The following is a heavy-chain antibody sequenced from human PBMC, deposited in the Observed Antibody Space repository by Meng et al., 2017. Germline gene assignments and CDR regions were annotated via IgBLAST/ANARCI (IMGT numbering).Heavy chain of an antibody. CDR1: GCTFTSYA. D-gene: IGHD2-21*01. V-gene: IGHV7-4-1*02. Sequence: ASVKVSCKASGCTFTSYAISWVRQAPGQGLEWMGWINPNTGKATYAQEFTGRFIISLDTSISTAYMQLSSLKAEDTAVYYCARALGMAQSIVDYWGQGTMVTVSS. CDR2: INPNTGKA. J-gene: IGHJ4*02. CDR3: ARALGMAQSIVDY.